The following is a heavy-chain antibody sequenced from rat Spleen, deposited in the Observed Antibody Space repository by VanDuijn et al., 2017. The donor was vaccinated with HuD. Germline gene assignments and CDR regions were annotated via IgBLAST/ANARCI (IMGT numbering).Heavy chain of an antibody. CDR3: TTENYWFAY. Sequence: EVQLVESGGGLVQPGRSLKLSCAASGFTLSDYYMAWVRQAPTKGLEGVATITYDGSSTYYRDSVKGRFTFSRDNAKSTLYLQMDSLRSEDTATYYCTTENYWFAYWGQGTLVTVSS. V-gene: IGHV5-20*01. D-gene: IGHD1-10*01. CDR2: ITYDGSST. CDR1: GFTLSDYY. J-gene: IGHJ3*01.